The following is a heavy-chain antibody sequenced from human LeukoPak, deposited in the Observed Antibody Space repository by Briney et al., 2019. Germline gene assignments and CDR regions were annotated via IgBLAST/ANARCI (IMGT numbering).Heavy chain of an antibody. J-gene: IGHJ5*02. CDR3: AKEAFNCSSTSCYGVGWFDP. CDR2: ISWNSGSI. Sequence: PGRSLRLSCAASGFTFDDYAMHWVRHAPGKGLEWASGISWNSGSIGYADSVKGRFTISRDNAKNSLYLQMNSLRAEDMALYYCAKEAFNCSSTSCYGVGWFDPWGQGTLVTVSS. D-gene: IGHD2-2*01. CDR1: GFTFDDYA. V-gene: IGHV3-9*03.